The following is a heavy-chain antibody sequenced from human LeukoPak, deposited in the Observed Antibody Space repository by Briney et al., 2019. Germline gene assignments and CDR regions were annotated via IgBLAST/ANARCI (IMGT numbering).Heavy chain of an antibody. J-gene: IGHJ6*03. V-gene: IGHV1-2*02. D-gene: IGHD6-13*01. Sequence: ASVKVSCKASGYTFSNYYMHWVRQAPGQGLEWMGWINPNSGGTNYAQKFQGRVTMTRDTSISTAYMGLSRLRSDDTAVYYCATVAAAGTDYYYYYMDVWGKGTTVTISS. CDR1: GYTFSNYY. CDR3: ATVAAAGTDYYYYYMDV. CDR2: INPNSGGT.